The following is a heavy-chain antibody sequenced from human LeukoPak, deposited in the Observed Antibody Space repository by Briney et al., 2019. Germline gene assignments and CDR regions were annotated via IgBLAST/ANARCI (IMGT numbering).Heavy chain of an antibody. J-gene: IGHJ4*02. CDR3: ARERGYDFWSGSRVLFDY. D-gene: IGHD3-3*01. CDR1: GFTCSDYY. CDR2: ISGSGSTI. V-gene: IGHV3-11*04. Sequence: GGNLTRYGAAYGFTCSDYYMIWIRHAQGKGLEGVSYISGSGSTIYYADSVKGRFTISRDNAKNSLYLQMNSLRAEDTAVYYCARERGYDFWSGSRVLFDYWGQGTLVTVSS.